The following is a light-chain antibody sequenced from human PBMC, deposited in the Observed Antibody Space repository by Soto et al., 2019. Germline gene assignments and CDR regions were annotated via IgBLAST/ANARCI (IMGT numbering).Light chain of an antibody. Sequence: QSVLPQPPSASGTPGQRITLSCSGSSSNIGTNYVYWYQQFPGTAPKLLIYSSDQRPSGVPDRFSGSKSGTSASLAISGLRSEDEADYYCAAWDDSLSGYVFGTGTKLTVL. J-gene: IGLJ1*01. CDR2: SSD. CDR3: AAWDDSLSGYV. CDR1: SSNIGTNY. V-gene: IGLV1-47*02.